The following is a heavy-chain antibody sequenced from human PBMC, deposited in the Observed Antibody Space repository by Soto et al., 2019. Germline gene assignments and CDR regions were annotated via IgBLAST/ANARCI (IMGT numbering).Heavy chain of an antibody. Sequence: VGSLRLSCAASGFTFSSYGMHWVRQAPGKGLGWVAVISYDGSNKYYADSVKGRFTISRDNSKNTLYLQMNSLRAEDTAVYYCAKDESYSSSPKYYFDYWGQGTLVTVSS. V-gene: IGHV3-30*18. CDR2: ISYDGSNK. CDR3: AKDESYSSSPKYYFDY. CDR1: GFTFSSYG. J-gene: IGHJ4*02. D-gene: IGHD6-6*01.